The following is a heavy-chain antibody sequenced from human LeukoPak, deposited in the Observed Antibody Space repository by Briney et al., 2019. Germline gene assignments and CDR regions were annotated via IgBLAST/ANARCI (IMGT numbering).Heavy chain of an antibody. D-gene: IGHD2-15*01. J-gene: IGHJ4*02. Sequence: SETLSLTCTVSGGSIRSSTYYWAWIRQPPGKGLEWIGTIYYSGSTYYNPSLKSRVIISVDTSKNQFSLKLSSVTAADTAVYYCARLRVVVAATLIDYWGQGTLVTVSS. CDR3: ARLRVVVAATLIDY. CDR1: GGSIRSSTYY. CDR2: IYYSGST. V-gene: IGHV4-39*01.